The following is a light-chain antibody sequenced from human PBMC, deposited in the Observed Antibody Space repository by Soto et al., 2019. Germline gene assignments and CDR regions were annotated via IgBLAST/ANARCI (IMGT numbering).Light chain of an antibody. CDR1: QSDRTK. Sequence: RVRTQSSATLAVSPGERSNLSCRASQSDRTKLAWYQQTPGQAPRLHIYGASNRATGVPARISGSVSGTEFTLTIASLQSEDFALYYCQQHSSWLWTFGQGTKVDI. V-gene: IGKV3-15*01. CDR3: QQHSSWLWT. CDR2: GAS. J-gene: IGKJ1*01.